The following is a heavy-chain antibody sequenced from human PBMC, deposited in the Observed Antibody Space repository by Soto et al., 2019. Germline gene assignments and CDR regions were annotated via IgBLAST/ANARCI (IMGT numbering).Heavy chain of an antibody. CDR1: GFTVSSNY. V-gene: IGHV3-66*01. Sequence: GGSLRLSCAASGFTVSSNYMSWVRQAPGKGLEWVSVIYSGGSTYYADSVKGRFTISRDNSKNTLYLQMNSLRAEDTAVYYCARVSNPPSWYFDLWGRGTLVTVSS. J-gene: IGHJ2*01. CDR2: IYSGGST. CDR3: ARVSNPPSWYFDL.